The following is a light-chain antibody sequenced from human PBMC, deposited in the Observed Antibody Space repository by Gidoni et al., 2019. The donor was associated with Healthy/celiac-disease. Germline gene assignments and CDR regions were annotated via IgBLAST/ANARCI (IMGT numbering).Light chain of an antibody. Sequence: IQLTQSPSFLSASVGDRVTITCRASQGISSYLAWYQQKPGKAPKLLIYAASTLQSGVPSRFSGSGSGTELTLTISSLQPEDFATYYCQQLNSYPRTFGQGTKVEIK. CDR1: QGISSY. CDR2: AAS. CDR3: QQLNSYPRT. V-gene: IGKV1-9*01. J-gene: IGKJ1*01.